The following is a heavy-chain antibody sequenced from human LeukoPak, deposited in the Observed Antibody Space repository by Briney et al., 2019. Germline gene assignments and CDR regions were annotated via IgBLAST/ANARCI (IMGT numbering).Heavy chain of an antibody. CDR1: GGSFSGYY. CDR3: ARLATTGTLY. D-gene: IGHD4-17*01. CDR2: INHSGST. Sequence: SETLSLTCAVYGGSFSGYYWSWIRQPPGKGLEWIGGINHSGSTNYNPSLKSRVTISVDTSKNQFSLKLSSVTAADTAVYYCARLATTGTLYWGQGTLVTVSS. V-gene: IGHV4-34*01. J-gene: IGHJ4*02.